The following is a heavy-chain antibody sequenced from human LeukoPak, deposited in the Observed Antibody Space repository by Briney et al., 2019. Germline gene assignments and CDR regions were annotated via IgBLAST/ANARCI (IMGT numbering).Heavy chain of an antibody. D-gene: IGHD3-10*01. V-gene: IGHV3-30*02. CDR2: IRYDGSNK. J-gene: IGHJ6*03. CDR3: AKARGYYYYYYMDV. CDR1: GFTFSSYG. Sequence: GGSLRLSFAASGFTFSSYGMHWVRQAPGKGLEWVAFIRYDGSNKYYADSVKGRFTISRDNSKNTLYLQMNSLRAEDTAVYYCAKARGYYYYYYMDVWGKGTTVTVSS.